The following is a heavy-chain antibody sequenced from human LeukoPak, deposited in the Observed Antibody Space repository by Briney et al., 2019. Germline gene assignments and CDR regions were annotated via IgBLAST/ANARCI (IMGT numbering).Heavy chain of an antibody. CDR1: GFAFSTFS. J-gene: IGHJ4*02. D-gene: IGHD2-15*01. V-gene: IGHV3-21*01. CDR2: ISSSSGFL. Sequence: GGSLRLSCAASGFAFSTFSMHWVRQAPGKGLEWVSSISSSSGFLYYADSVKGRFTISRDNAKNSLYLQMNSLRADDTAVYYCTRGVASIRSGLDYWGQGNLVTVSS. CDR3: TRGVASIRSGLDY.